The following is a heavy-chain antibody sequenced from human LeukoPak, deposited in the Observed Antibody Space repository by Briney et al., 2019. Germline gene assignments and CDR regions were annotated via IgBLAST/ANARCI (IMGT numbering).Heavy chain of an antibody. D-gene: IGHD3-10*01. CDR2: IRYDGSNK. Sequence: GGSLRLSCAASGFTFSSYGMHWVRQAPGKGLEWVAFIRYDGSNKYYADSVRGRFTISRDNSKNTLYLQMNGLRAEDTAVYYCAKDRGYYYGSGSYSDYWGQGTLVTVSS. CDR1: GFTFSSYG. J-gene: IGHJ4*02. CDR3: AKDRGYYYGSGSYSDY. V-gene: IGHV3-30*02.